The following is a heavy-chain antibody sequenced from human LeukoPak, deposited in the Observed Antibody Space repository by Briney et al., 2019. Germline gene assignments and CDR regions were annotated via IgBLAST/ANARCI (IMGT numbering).Heavy chain of an antibody. CDR2: VNSDGSST. CDR1: GFTFSSHW. J-gene: IGHJ4*02. CDR3: ARQHSSGWYYYLDY. Sequence: GGSLRLPCAASGFTFSSHWMEWVRQAPGKGLVWVSRVNSDGSSTSYADSVKGRFTISRDNAKNTLYLQMNSLRVEDTAVYYCARQHSSGWYYYLDYWGQGTLVTVSS. D-gene: IGHD6-19*01. V-gene: IGHV3-74*01.